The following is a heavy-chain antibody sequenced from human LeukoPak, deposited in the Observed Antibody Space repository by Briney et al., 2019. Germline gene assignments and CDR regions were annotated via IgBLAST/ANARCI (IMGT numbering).Heavy chain of an antibody. CDR3: ARAGTCSSTSCDGGIEY. J-gene: IGHJ4*02. CDR2: ISTTSAYI. CDR1: GFAFSNYN. D-gene: IGHD2-2*01. V-gene: IGHV3-21*06. Sequence: GGSLRLSCAASGFAFSNYNMKWVRQAPGKGLEWVSFISTTSAYIYYADSVKGRFTVSRDNSKNLLYLQMDSLRVEDTAVYYCARAGTCSSTSCDGGIEYWGQGTLVTVSS.